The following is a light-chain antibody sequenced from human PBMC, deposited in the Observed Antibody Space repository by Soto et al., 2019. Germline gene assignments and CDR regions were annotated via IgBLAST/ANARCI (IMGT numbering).Light chain of an antibody. Sequence: EIVLTQSPAALSLSPGQRATLSRRASQSLSSNVAWYQQKPGQAPRLLIFGASTRATGLPGRFSGSGSGTEFILPLRSLQSQDSAVYYCQQYNTWPPVTFGGGTKVDI. CDR2: GAS. J-gene: IGKJ4*01. V-gene: IGKV3-15*01. CDR3: QQYNTWPPVT. CDR1: QSLSSN.